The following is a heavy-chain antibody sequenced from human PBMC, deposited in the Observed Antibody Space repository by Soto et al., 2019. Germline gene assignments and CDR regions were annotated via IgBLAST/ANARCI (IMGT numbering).Heavy chain of an antibody. V-gene: IGHV1-2*02. CDR1: GYPVTAYY. J-gene: IGHJ3*02. Sequence: QLHLVQSGAVVKKPGASVTVSCSASGYPVTAYYMHWVRQAPGRGLEWMGGINPATGAAKYTQTFGGRVTMTRDTSTSTVFMELSGLTSGDTAVFYCARGGGVGVAGSAAFDMWGQGTLVTVSS. CDR2: INPATGAA. D-gene: IGHD3-3*01. CDR3: ARGGGVGVAGSAAFDM.